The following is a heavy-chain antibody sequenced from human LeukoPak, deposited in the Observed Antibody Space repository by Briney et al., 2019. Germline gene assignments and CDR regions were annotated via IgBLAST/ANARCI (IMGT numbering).Heavy chain of an antibody. CDR3: AREGNGLLSKGFDY. V-gene: IGHV1-2*02. CDR1: GFTFTDYY. CDR2: IGPHSSAT. D-gene: IGHD2/OR15-2a*01. J-gene: IGHJ4*02. Sequence: ASVKVSCKSSGFTFTDYYIHWVRQAPGQGLEWMGYIGPHSSATSSPQEFQGRVTMTRDTSMSTAYMELTRLTSDDTAVYYRAREGNGLLSKGFDYWGQGTLVTVSS.